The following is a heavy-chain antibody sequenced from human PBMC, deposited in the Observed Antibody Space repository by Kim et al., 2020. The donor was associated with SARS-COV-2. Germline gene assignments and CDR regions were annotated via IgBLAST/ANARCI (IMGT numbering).Heavy chain of an antibody. Sequence: SETLSLTCTVSYASISGYYWSWIRQSPGKGLEWIGYIYDSGSTDYNPSLKSRVTISGDTSKNQVSLRLTSVTAADTAIYYCARVRIVAPIWRGMDVWGQGTTVTVSS. D-gene: IGHD5-12*01. J-gene: IGHJ6*02. CDR2: IYDSGST. CDR3: ARVRIVAPIWRGMDV. V-gene: IGHV4-59*13. CDR1: YASISGYY.